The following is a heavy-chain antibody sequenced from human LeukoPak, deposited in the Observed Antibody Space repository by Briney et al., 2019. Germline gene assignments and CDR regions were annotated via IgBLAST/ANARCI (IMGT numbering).Heavy chain of an antibody. Sequence: GGSLRLSCAASGFTFSSYGMHWVRQAPGKGLEWVAVISYDGSNKYYADSVKGRFTISRDNSKNTLYLQMNSLRAEDTAVYYCAKASPNYVWGGFDPWGQGTLVTVSS. CDR2: ISYDGSNK. D-gene: IGHD3-16*01. CDR1: GFTFSSYG. J-gene: IGHJ5*02. CDR3: AKASPNYVWGGFDP. V-gene: IGHV3-30*18.